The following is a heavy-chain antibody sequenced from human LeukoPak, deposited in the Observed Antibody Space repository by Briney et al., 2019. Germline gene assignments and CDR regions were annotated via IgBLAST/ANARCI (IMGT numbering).Heavy chain of an antibody. J-gene: IGHJ4*02. V-gene: IGHV1-69*13. CDR1: GGTFSNYA. CDR3: ARDLVGSHTGYSSGAWDY. CDR2: IMPIFDTA. Sequence: GASVKVSCKASGGTFSNYAISWVRQAPGQGLEWMGGIMPIFDTADYTQKFQGRLSITADESTSTAYMELSSLRAEDTAVYYCARDLVGSHTGYSSGAWDYWGQGTLVTVSS. D-gene: IGHD3-9*01.